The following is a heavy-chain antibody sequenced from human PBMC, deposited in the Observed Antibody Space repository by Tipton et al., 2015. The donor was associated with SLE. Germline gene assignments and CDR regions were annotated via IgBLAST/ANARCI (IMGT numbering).Heavy chain of an antibody. CDR3: ARVNSYYDSSGYPFDI. Sequence: SLRLSCAASGFTFSSYAMHWVRQAPGKGLEWVAVISYDGSNKYYADSVKGRFTISRDNSKNTLYLQMNSLRAEDTAAYYCARVNSYYDSSGYPFDIWGQGTMVTVSS. J-gene: IGHJ3*02. D-gene: IGHD3-22*01. V-gene: IGHV3-30-3*01. CDR1: GFTFSSYA. CDR2: ISYDGSNK.